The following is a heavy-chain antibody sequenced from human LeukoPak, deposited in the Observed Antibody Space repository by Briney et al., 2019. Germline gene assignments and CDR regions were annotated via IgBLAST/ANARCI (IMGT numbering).Heavy chain of an antibody. CDR2: IYHSGST. J-gene: IGHJ4*02. CDR1: GGSISSSNW. V-gene: IGHV4-4*02. D-gene: IGHD5-18*01. CDR3: ARVRGYSYGYYFDY. Sequence: SETLSLTCAVSGGSISSSNWWSWVRQPPGKGLEWIGSIYHSGSTYYNPSLKSRVTISVDTSKNQFSLKLSSVTAADTAVYYCARVRGYSYGYYFDYWGQGTLVTVSS.